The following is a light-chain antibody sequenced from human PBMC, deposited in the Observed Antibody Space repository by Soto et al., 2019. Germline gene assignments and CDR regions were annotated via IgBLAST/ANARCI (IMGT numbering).Light chain of an antibody. Sequence: DIQMTQSPSSMSASVGDRVTITCRASQGIRNYLAWYQQKPGKVPKLLIYAASTLQSGVPSGFSGSGSGTDFTLTISSLQSEDVATYYCQKLNSAPWTFGQGTKVEIK. CDR2: AAS. CDR1: QGIRNY. CDR3: QKLNSAPWT. J-gene: IGKJ1*01. V-gene: IGKV1-27*01.